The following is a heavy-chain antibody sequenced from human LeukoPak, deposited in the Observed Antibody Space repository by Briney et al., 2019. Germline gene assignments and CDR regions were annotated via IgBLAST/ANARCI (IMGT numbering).Heavy chain of an antibody. J-gene: IGHJ4*02. D-gene: IGHD3-10*01. CDR2: IYYTGTT. V-gene: IGHV4-39*01. Sequence: KPSETLSLTCIVSGGSLNSPNYYWGWIRQPPGKGLEWIGTIYYTGTTYYNPSLKSRLTISVDTSKNQFSLKLTSVTAADTAVYYCARHTSMVRGVMKYYFDYWGQGTLATVSS. CDR1: GGSLNSPNYY. CDR3: ARHTSMVRGVMKYYFDY.